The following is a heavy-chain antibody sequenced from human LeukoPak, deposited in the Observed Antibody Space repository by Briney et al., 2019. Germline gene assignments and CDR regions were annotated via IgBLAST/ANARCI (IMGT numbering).Heavy chain of an antibody. D-gene: IGHD1-26*01. CDR2: IIPIFGTA. Sequence: SVKVSCKASGGTFSSYAISWVRQAPGRGLEWMGGIIPIFGTANYAQKFQGRVTITADESTSTAYMEPSSLRSEDTAVYYCARYRGYYYYYMDVWGKGTTVTISS. V-gene: IGHV1-69*01. CDR3: ARYRGYYYYYMDV. CDR1: GGTFSSYA. J-gene: IGHJ6*03.